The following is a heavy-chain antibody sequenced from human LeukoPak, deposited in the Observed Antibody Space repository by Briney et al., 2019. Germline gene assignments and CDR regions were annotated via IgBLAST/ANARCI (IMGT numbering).Heavy chain of an antibody. D-gene: IGHD5-24*01. CDR2: ISSSGSTI. V-gene: IGHV3-48*03. CDR1: GFTFSSYE. CDR3: ARSTPKLPGYYFDY. J-gene: IGHJ4*02. Sequence: GGSLRLSCAASGFTFSSYEMTWVRQAPGKGLEWVSYISSSGSTIYYADSVKGRFTISRDNAKNSLYLQMNSLRAEDTAVYYCARSTPKLPGYYFDYWGQGTLVTVSS.